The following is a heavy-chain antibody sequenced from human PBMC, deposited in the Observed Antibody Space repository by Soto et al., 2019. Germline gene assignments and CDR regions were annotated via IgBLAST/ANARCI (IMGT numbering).Heavy chain of an antibody. D-gene: IGHD2-2*01. Sequence: QVQLQESGPGLVKPSETLSLTCTVSGGSISSYYWSWIRQPPGKGLEWIGYIYYSGSTNYNPSLKSRVTMSLAPDTALFPLKLRSVSAADTAVSYCARAKYCIRTSRLAPSSYYYYGMDVWGQGTTVTVSS. J-gene: IGHJ6*02. CDR2: IYYSGST. CDR1: GGSISSYY. V-gene: IGHV4-59*01. CDR3: ARAKYCIRTSRLAPSSYYYYGMDV.